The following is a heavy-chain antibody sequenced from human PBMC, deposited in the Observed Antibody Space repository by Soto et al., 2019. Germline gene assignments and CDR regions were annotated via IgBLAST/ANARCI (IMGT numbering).Heavy chain of an antibody. CDR1: GYTFSSHG. CDR3: ARLHGYSSGWYDY. V-gene: IGHV1-18*04. D-gene: IGHD6-19*01. J-gene: IGHJ4*02. Sequence: QVQLVQSGAEVKKPGASVKVSCKASGYTFSSHGVSWVRQAPGQGLEWMGWISTFNGNAHFAQKFQGRVTMTTDTSTNTAYMELRSLSSDDTAVYYCARLHGYSSGWYDYWGQGTLVTVSS. CDR2: ISTFNGNA.